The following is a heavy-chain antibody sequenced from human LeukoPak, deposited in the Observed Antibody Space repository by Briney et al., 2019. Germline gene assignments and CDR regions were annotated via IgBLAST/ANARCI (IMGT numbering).Heavy chain of an antibody. J-gene: IGHJ4*02. CDR1: GFTFSSYW. CDR2: TDGSNT. Sequence: GGSLRLSCAASGFTFSSYWMSWVRQAPGKGLEWVAVTDGSNTFYADSGKGRFNLCSDKSKNTLYLKMNNLRVEDTAVYYCAKDLIAGAPDYFDSWGQGTLVTVSS. CDR3: AKDLIAGAPDYFDS. V-gene: IGHV3-30*18. D-gene: IGHD1-14*01.